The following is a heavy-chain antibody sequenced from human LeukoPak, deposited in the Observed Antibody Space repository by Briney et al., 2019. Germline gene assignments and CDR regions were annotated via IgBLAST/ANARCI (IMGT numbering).Heavy chain of an antibody. D-gene: IGHD6-13*01. CDR1: GGSFSGYY. J-gene: IGHJ6*02. CDR3: ARGYGSSWYPYYYGMDV. Sequence: SETLSLTCAVYGGSFSGYYWSWIRQPPGKGLEWIGEINHSGSTNYNPSLKSRVTISVDTSKNQFSLKLSSVPAADTAVYYCARGYGSSWYPYYYGMDVWGQGTTVTVSS. V-gene: IGHV4-34*01. CDR2: INHSGST.